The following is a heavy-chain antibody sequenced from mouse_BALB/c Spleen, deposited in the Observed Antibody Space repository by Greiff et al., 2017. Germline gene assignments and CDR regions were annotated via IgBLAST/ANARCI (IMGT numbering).Heavy chain of an antibody. CDR1: GYTFTDHA. J-gene: IGHJ3*01. V-gene: IGHV1S53*02. Sequence: QVQLQQSDAELVKPGASVKISCKASGYTFTDHAIHWVKQKPEQGLEWIGYISPGNGDIKYNEKFKGKATLTADKSSSIAYMQRNSLTSEDSAVYFCKEAYVSYSLFAYWGQGTLVTVSA. CDR2: ISPGNGDI. CDR3: KEAYVSYSLFAY. D-gene: IGHD2-3*01.